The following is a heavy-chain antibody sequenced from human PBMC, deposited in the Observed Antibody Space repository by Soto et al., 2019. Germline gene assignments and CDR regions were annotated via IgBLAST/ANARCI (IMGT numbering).Heavy chain of an antibody. D-gene: IGHD2-15*01. J-gene: IGHJ4*02. V-gene: IGHV4-61*01. CDR1: GGSVSSGSYY. CDR3: ARDVRVVAASWYFDY. Sequence: QVQLQESGPGLVKPLETLSLTCTVSGGSVSSGSYYWSWIRQPPGKGLEWIGYIYYSGSTNYNPSLQSRVTISVDTSKNQFSLKLSSVTAADTAVYYCARDVRVVAASWYFDYWGQGTLVTVSS. CDR2: IYYSGST.